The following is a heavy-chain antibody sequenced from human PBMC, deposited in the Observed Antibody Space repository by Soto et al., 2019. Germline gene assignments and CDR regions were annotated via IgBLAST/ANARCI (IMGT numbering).Heavy chain of an antibody. Sequence: SQTLSLTCAISGDSVSGNSAAWNWIRQSPSRGLEWLGRTYYRSRWYNDYAVSVKSRITVTPDTSKNQFSLHLNSVTPEDTAVSYCERESQYSVTSDSYIDYWGQGALVTVSS. D-gene: IGHD2-21*01. V-gene: IGHV6-1*01. CDR3: ERESQYSVTSDSYIDY. J-gene: IGHJ4*02. CDR2: TYYRSRWYN. CDR1: GDSVSGNSAA.